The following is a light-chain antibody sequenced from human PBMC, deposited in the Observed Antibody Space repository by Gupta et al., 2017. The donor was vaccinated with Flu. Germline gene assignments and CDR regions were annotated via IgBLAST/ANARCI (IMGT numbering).Light chain of an antibody. CDR2: DAS. J-gene: IGKJ2*01. CDR3: QMRSNWPLMFT. Sequence: TLSLSPGERATLSCRASQTISRYLAWYQQKPGQAPRLLIYDASNRAAGIPPRFSGSGSGTDFTLTISTLEPDDFAVYYCQMRSNWPLMFTCGQGTKLEIK. V-gene: IGKV3-11*01. CDR1: QTISRY.